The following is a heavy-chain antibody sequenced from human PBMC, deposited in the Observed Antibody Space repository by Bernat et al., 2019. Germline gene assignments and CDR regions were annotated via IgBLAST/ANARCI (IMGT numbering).Heavy chain of an antibody. V-gene: IGHV4-34*01. Sequence: QVQLQQWGAGLLKPSETLSLTCAVYGGSFSGYYWSWIRQPPGKGLEWIGEINHSGSTNYNPSLKSRVTISVDTSKNQFSLKLSSVTAADTAVYYCARGGIWYEYYYYYYMDVWGKGTTVTVSS. D-gene: IGHD6-13*01. CDR2: INHSGST. J-gene: IGHJ6*03. CDR1: GGSFSGYY. CDR3: ARGGIWYEYYYYYYMDV.